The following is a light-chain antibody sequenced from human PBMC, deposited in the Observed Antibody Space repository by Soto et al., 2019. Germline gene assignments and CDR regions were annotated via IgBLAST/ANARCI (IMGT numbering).Light chain of an antibody. Sequence: QSALTQPASVSGSPGQSITISCTGTSSDVGSYNLVSWYQQHPDKAPKLMIYEGSKRPSGVSNRFSGSKSGNTASLTISGLQAEDEADDYCCTSAGSSTLYVFGTGTKLTVL. CDR1: SSDVGSYNL. CDR2: EGS. J-gene: IGLJ1*01. V-gene: IGLV2-23*01. CDR3: CTSAGSSTLYV.